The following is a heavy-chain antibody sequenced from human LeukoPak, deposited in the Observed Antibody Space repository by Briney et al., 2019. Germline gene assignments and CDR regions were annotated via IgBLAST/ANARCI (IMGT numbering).Heavy chain of an antibody. CDR1: GGSISSGSYY. J-gene: IGHJ5*02. CDR3: ARGGRLGFNWFDP. V-gene: IGHV4-61*02. Sequence: SETLSLTCTVSGGSISSGSYYWSWIRQPAGKGLEWIGRIYTSGSTNYNPSLKSRVTISVDTSKNQFSLKLSSVTAADTAVYYCARGGRLGFNWFDPWGQGTLVTVSS. D-gene: IGHD7-27*01. CDR2: IYTSGST.